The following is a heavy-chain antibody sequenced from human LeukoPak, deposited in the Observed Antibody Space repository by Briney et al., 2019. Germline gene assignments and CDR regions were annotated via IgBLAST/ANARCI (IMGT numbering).Heavy chain of an antibody. V-gene: IGHV3-23*01. CDR3: AKDPDYDSSGYYIY. CDR1: GFTFSSYG. CDR2: ISGSGGST. D-gene: IGHD3-22*01. Sequence: GGSLRLSCAASGFTFSSYGMSWVRQAPGKGLEWVSAISGSGGSTYYADSVKGRFTISRDNSKNTLYLQMNSLRAEDTAVYYCAKDPDYDSSGYYIYWGQGTLVTVSS. J-gene: IGHJ4*02.